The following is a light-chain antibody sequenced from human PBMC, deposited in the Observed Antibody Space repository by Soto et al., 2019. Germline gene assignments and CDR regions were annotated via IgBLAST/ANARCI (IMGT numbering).Light chain of an antibody. CDR2: STN. CDR1: TGAVSSGFY. CDR3: LFYSCNSDSQLI. V-gene: IGLV7-43*01. J-gene: IGLJ2*01. Sequence: QAVVTQEPSLTVSPGGTVTLTCASSTGAVSSGFYPSWFQQKPGQAPSTLIYSTNNRYSWTPARFSGSLPGGKAALTLSGVRHEAEADDYCLFYSCNSDSQLIFGGGTQLTVL.